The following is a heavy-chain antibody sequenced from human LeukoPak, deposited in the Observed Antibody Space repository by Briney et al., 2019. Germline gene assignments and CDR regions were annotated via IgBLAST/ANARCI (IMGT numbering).Heavy chain of an antibody. CDR2: ISGVGSYI. V-gene: IGHV3-21*01. Sequence: PGGSLRLSCAASGFTFSSYSMNWVRQAPGKGLEWVSSISGVGSYIYYSDSVKGRFTISRDNGKNSLYLQMNSLRAEDTAVYYCARGGGDIPIDYWGQGALVTVSS. D-gene: IGHD2-21*02. CDR3: ARGGGDIPIDY. J-gene: IGHJ4*02. CDR1: GFTFSSYS.